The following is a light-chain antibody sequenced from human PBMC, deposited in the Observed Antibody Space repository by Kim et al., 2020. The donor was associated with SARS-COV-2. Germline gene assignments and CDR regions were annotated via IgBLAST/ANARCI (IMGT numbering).Light chain of an antibody. J-gene: IGKJ1*01. Sequence: EIVLTQSPGTLSLSLGERATLSCRPSQSVNSNYLAWYQQKPGQAPRLLIYGASSRVTGIPDRFSGSGSATYFTLTISRLEPEDFAVYFCQQYASSPPTFSQCSNVDIK. CDR1: QSVNSNY. V-gene: IGKV3-20*01. CDR2: GAS. CDR3: QQYASSPPT.